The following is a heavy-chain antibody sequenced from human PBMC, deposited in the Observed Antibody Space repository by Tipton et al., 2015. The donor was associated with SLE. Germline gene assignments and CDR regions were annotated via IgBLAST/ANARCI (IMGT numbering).Heavy chain of an antibody. CDR1: GFTFSAYF. V-gene: IGHV3-11*04. CDR3: ARPTAGYIYGDAFDI. Sequence: GSLRLSCAASGFTFSAYFMTWVRQAPGKGLEWLSYISPGGSDKYYADSVRGRFTISRDNAKNSLYLQINSLRAEDTAVYYCARPTAGYIYGDAFDIWGQGTLVTVSS. CDR2: ISPGGSDK. J-gene: IGHJ3*02. D-gene: IGHD5-18*01.